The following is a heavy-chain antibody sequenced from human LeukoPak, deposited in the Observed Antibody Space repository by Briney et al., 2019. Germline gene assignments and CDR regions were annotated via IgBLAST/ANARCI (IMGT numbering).Heavy chain of an antibody. CDR2: IIPILGIA. V-gene: IGHV1-69*04. D-gene: IGHD6-13*01. J-gene: IGHJ3*02. CDR1: GGTFSSYA. CDR3: ATCIAADLDAFHI. Sequence: SVKVSCKACGGTFSSYAIRWVRQAPGQGLEWMGRIIPILGIANYAQKFQGRVTITADKSTSTAYMELSSLRSEDTAVYYCATCIAADLDAFHIWGQGTMVTVSS.